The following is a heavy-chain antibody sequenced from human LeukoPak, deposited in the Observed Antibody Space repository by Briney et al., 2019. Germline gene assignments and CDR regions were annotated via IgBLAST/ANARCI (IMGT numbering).Heavy chain of an antibody. CDR3: AKLPQLYSSGWSFDY. V-gene: IGHV3-30*02. J-gene: IGHJ4*02. D-gene: IGHD6-19*01. CDR1: GFTFSSYG. Sequence: GGSLRLSCAASGFTFSSYGMHWVRQAPGKGLEGVAFIRYDGSNKYYADSVKGRFTISRDNSKNTLYLQMNSLRAEDTAMYYCAKLPQLYSSGWSFDYWGQGTLVTVSS. CDR2: IRYDGSNK.